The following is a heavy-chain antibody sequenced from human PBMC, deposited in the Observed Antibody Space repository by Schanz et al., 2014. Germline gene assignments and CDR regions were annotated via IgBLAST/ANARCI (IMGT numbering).Heavy chain of an antibody. CDR2: VHPGGST. V-gene: IGHV3-66*01. Sequence: EVHLLESGGGLVPPGGSLRLSCATSGFIVRSNYMTWVRQAPGKGLEWVSFVHPGGSTYYPDSVKGRFTISRDNAKNSLYLEMNSLRAEDTALYYCARAGYDADNWFDPWGQGTLVTVSS. CDR3: ARAGYDADNWFDP. CDR1: GFIVRSNY. D-gene: IGHD2-2*01. J-gene: IGHJ5*02.